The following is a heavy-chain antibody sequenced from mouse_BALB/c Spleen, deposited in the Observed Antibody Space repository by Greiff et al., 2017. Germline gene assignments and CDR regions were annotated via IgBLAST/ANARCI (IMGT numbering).Heavy chain of an antibody. V-gene: IGHV14-3*02. D-gene: IGHD2-1*01. CDR1: GFNIKDTY. J-gene: IGHJ3*01. CDR3: ARDGNSAWFAY. Sequence: EVKLLESGAELVKPGASVKLSCTASGFNIKDTYMHWVKQRPEQGLEWIGRIDPANGNTKYDPKFQGKATITADTSSNTAYLQLSSLTSEDTAVYYCARDGNSAWFAYWGQGTLVTLSA. CDR2: IDPANGNT.